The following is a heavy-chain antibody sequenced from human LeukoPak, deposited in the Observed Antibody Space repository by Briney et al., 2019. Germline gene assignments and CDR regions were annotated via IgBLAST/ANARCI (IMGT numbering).Heavy chain of an antibody. V-gene: IGHV4-59*01. CDR3: AKGWGKQVDWFDP. CDR1: GDSIDSYF. Sequence: SETLSLTCSVSGDSIDSYFWNWIRQSPGKGLEWIGYFSHTMYTNYNPSLKSRVTISADTSKNQISLRLTSVNASDTAVYFCAKGWGKQVDWFDPWGQGTLVTVSS. D-gene: IGHD3-16*01. CDR2: FSHTMYT. J-gene: IGHJ5*02.